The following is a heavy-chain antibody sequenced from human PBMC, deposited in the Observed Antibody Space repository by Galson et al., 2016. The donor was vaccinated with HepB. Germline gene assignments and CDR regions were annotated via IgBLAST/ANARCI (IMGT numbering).Heavy chain of an antibody. CDR3: AKDPLLYSRSWFYFDY. CDR2: ISYDGSKT. Sequence: SLRLSCAASGFRFNNYGMHWVRQAPGKGLEWVAVISYDGSKTYYADSVEGRFTISRDYSKNTLYLQMNTLRPEDTAVYYCAKDPLLYSRSWFYFDYWGQGTLVSVSP. V-gene: IGHV3-30*18. D-gene: IGHD6-13*01. J-gene: IGHJ4*02. CDR1: GFRFNNYG.